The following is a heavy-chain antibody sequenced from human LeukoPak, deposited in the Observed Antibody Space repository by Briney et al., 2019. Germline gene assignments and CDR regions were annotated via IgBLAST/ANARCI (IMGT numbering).Heavy chain of an antibody. CDR2: ISSSSSYI. D-gene: IGHD3-22*01. V-gene: IGHV3-21*01. CDR3: ARAALTYYYDSSGYGYWYFDL. Sequence: GGSLRLSCAASGFTFSSYSMNWVRQAPGKGLEWVSSISSSSSYIYYADSVKGRFTISRDNAKNSLYLQMNSLRAEDTAVYYCARAALTYYYDSSGYGYWYFDLWGRGTLVTVSS. J-gene: IGHJ2*01. CDR1: GFTFSSYS.